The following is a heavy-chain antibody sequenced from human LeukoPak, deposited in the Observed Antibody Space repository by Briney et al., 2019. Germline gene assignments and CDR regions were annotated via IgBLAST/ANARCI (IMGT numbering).Heavy chain of an antibody. D-gene: IGHD3-16*01. J-gene: IGHJ4*02. CDR2: IKQDGSEK. CDR1: GFTFSNAW. CDR3: VGHSDY. Sequence: GGSLRLSCAASGFTFSNAWMSWVRQAPGKGLEWVANIKQDGSEKYYVDSVKGRFTISRDNAKNSLYLQMNSLRAGDAAVYYCVGHSDYWGQGTLVTVSS. V-gene: IGHV3-7*01.